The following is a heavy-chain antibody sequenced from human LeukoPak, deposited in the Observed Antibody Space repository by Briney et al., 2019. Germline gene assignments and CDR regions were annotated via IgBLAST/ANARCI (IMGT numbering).Heavy chain of an antibody. CDR2: TYYRSKWYN. V-gene: IGHV6-1*01. D-gene: IGHD2-21*01. Sequence: SQTLSLTCALSGDSFSSNSAAWNWVRQSPSRGLEWLGRTYYRSKWYNDYAVSVKSRITINPDTSKNQFSLQLDSVTPEDTAVYYCCHSLSGRTGAFDIWGRGTEVTVSS. CDR1: GDSFSSNSAA. CDR3: CHSLSGRTGAFDI. J-gene: IGHJ3*02.